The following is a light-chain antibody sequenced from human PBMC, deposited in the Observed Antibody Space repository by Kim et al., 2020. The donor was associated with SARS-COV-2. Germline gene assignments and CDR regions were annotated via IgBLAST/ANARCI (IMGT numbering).Light chain of an antibody. Sequence: GPSVTITCTGTSSDVSGYNYVSWYQQHPGKAPKLMIYDVSKRPSGVPDRFSGSKSGHTASLTISGLQAEDEADYYCCSYAGSYTWVFGGGTQLTVL. CDR1: SSDVSGYNY. CDR3: CSYAGSYTWV. CDR2: DVS. V-gene: IGLV2-11*01. J-gene: IGLJ3*02.